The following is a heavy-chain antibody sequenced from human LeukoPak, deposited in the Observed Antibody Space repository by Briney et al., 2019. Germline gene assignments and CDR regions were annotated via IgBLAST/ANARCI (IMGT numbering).Heavy chain of an antibody. CDR1: GGSVSSTSFF. CDR3: ARSFFCGMDFDF. J-gene: IGHJ4*02. CDR2: IFYSGRT. V-gene: IGHV4-39*01. D-gene: IGHD3-3*01. Sequence: PSETLSLTCTVSGGSVSSTSFFWGWIRQPPGTALEWIGSIFYSGRTYDNPSLKSRVAMSVDRSKNQFSLNLSSVTAADTAVYYCARSFFCGMDFDFWGQGALVTVSS.